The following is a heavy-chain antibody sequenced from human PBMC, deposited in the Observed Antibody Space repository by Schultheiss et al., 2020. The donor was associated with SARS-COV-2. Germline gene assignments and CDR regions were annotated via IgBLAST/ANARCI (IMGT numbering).Heavy chain of an antibody. Sequence: ASVKVSCKASGGTFSSNAISWVRQAPGQGLEWMGWINPNSGGTNYAQKFQGWVTMTRDTSISTAYMELSRLRSDDTAVYYCARGYDILTGYPGSSEYAFDIWGQGTMVTVSS. V-gene: IGHV1-2*04. D-gene: IGHD3-9*01. CDR1: GGTFSSNA. CDR3: ARGYDILTGYPGSSEYAFDI. CDR2: INPNSGGT. J-gene: IGHJ3*02.